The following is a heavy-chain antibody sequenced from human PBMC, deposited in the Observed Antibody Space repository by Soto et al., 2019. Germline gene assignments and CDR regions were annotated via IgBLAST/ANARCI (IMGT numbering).Heavy chain of an antibody. J-gene: IGHJ6*03. V-gene: IGHV4-34*01. CDR1: GGSFSGYH. CDR2: INHSGST. D-gene: IGHD4-17*01. Sequence: SETLSLTCAVYGGSFSGYHWSWIRQPPGKGLEWIGEINHSGSTNYNPSLKSRVTISVDTSKNQFSLKLSSVTAADTAVYYCARAVNTVEVMDYYYMDVWGKGTTVTVSS. CDR3: ARAVNTVEVMDYYYMDV.